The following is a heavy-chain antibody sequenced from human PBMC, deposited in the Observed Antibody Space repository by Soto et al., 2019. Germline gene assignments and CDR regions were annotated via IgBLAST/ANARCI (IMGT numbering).Heavy chain of an antibody. D-gene: IGHD4-17*01. CDR1: GFTFSSYA. CDR2: ISASGGGT. V-gene: IGHV3-23*01. J-gene: IGHJ6*03. Sequence: EVQLLESGGGLVQPGGSLTLSCAASGFTFSSYAMNWARQAPGRGLEWVSAISASGGGTYYADSVKGWFTITRDNSKNTLCPHMNSLRAEDTAIYYCPKAVTYYYYMDVWAKGTTVTVAS. CDR3: PKAVTYYYYMDV.